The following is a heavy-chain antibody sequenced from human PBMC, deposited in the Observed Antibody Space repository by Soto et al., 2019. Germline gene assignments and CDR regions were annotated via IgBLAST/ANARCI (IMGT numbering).Heavy chain of an antibody. CDR3: ARSQGGSSSLDIYYYYYYGMDV. Sequence: SVKGACKAPVGTFSSYAISWVRQAPGQGLEWMGGIIPIFGTAKYAQKFQGRVTITADESTSTGYTELSSLRSEDTAVYYCARSQGGSSSLDIYYYYYYGMDVWGQGTTVTVSS. V-gene: IGHV1-69*13. CDR1: VGTFSSYA. D-gene: IGHD2-15*01. J-gene: IGHJ6*02. CDR2: IIPIFGTA.